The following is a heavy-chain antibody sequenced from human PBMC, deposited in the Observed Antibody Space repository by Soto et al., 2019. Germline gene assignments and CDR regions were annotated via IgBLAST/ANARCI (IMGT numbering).Heavy chain of an antibody. Sequence: EVQLVESGGGLVQPGRSLRLSCAASGFTFDDYAMHWVRQAPGKGLEWVSGISWNSGSIGYADSVKGRFTISRDNAKNSLYLQMNSLRAEDTALDYCAKGGYGSGGSCRCYYYYMDVWGIGNTVTVSS. V-gene: IGHV3-9*01. J-gene: IGHJ6*03. CDR1: GFTFDDYA. D-gene: IGHD2-15*01. CDR2: ISWNSGSI. CDR3: AKGGYGSGGSCRCYYYYMDV.